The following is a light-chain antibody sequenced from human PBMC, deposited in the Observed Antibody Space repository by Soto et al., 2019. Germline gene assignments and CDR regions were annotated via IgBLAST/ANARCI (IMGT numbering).Light chain of an antibody. CDR1: QSVGIY. V-gene: IGKV3-11*01. CDR3: QQRNNWVT. CDR2: DAS. J-gene: IGKJ4*01. Sequence: FTQGPGTPSWSPGPSASLPCRASQSVGIYLAWYQQKPGQPPRLLIYDASNRATGIPARFSGTGSGTEFGLTISSLEPEDSAVYYCQQRNNWVTFGGGTKVDI.